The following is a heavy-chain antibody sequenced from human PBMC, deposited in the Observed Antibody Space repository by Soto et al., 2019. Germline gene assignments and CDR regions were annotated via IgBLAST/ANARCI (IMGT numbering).Heavy chain of an antibody. CDR1: GGSFSGYY. CDR3: ATFPPEGRTATPRGDDAFDL. CDR2: INLSGSP. V-gene: IGHV4-34*02. J-gene: IGHJ3*01. Sequence: QLHLEQRGAGLLKPSETLSLTCDVYGGSFSGYYWGWVRQAPGKGLEWIVDINLSGSPNYNPSLQSQVSVSLDSSKSHFSLKLSPVTAADTAVYYCATFPPEGRTATPRGDDAFDLWGQGTLVTVSS. D-gene: IGHD3-10*01.